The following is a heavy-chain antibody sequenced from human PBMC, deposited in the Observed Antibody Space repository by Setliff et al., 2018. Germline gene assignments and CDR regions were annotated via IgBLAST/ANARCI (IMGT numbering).Heavy chain of an antibody. D-gene: IGHD5-18*01. CDR3: ATSVSWIQLVLYPQGHPEPFDY. J-gene: IGHJ4*02. V-gene: IGHV1-24*01. CDR1: GYTLTELS. CDR2: FDPEDGEA. Sequence: ASVKVSCKVSGYTLTELSMHWVRQAPGKGLEWMGGFDPEDGEAIYAQKFQGRVTMTEDTSTDTAYMELSSLRSEDTAVYYCATSVSWIQLVLYPQGHPEPFDYWGQGTLVTVSS.